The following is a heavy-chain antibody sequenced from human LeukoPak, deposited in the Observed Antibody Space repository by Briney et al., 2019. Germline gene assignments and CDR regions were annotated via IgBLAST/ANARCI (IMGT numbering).Heavy chain of an antibody. Sequence: GGSLRLSCAASGFTVGNNYMNWVRQAPGKGLEWVSLIFSHGETSYADSVKGRFTISRDNSKNTLYLQVNSLRAEDTAVYYCAKAGRSGWYPGWPFDIWGQGTMVTVSS. D-gene: IGHD6-19*01. V-gene: IGHV3-66*01. CDR1: GFTVGNNY. CDR3: AKAGRSGWYPGWPFDI. J-gene: IGHJ3*02. CDR2: IFSHGET.